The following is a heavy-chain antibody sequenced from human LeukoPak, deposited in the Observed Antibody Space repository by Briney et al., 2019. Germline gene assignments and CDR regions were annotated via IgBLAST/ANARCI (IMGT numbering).Heavy chain of an antibody. J-gene: IGHJ4*02. V-gene: IGHV4-31*03. CDR3: ARVGARGIAAAGIDY. CDR2: IYYSGST. D-gene: IGHD6-13*01. Sequence: SETLSLTCTVSGGSISSGGYYWSWIRQHPGKGLEWIGYIYYSGSTYYNPSLKSRVTISVDTSKNQFSLKLSSVTAADTAVYYCARVGARGIAAAGIDYWGQGTLVTVSS. CDR1: GGSISSGGYY.